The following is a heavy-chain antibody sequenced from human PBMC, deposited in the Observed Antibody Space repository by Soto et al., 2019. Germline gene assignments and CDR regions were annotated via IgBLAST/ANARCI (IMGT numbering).Heavy chain of an antibody. Sequence: SETLSLTCIVSGGSINSYYWSWIRQSPGKGLEWIGYVFFSGSTNYNHSFKSRVTISVDTSKNQIYLRVTSMTAADTAVYYCARGRPRYNWIYWGQGALVTVSS. CDR2: VFFSGST. V-gene: IGHV4-59*01. D-gene: IGHD1-20*01. CDR3: ARGRPRYNWIY. J-gene: IGHJ4*02. CDR1: GGSINSYY.